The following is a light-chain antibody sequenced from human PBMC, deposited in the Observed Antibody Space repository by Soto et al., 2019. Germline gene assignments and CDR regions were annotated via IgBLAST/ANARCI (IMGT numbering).Light chain of an antibody. V-gene: IGKV3-20*01. Sequence: EIVLPQSPGTLPLSPGERATLSCRASQSVSSSYLDWYQQKPGQAPRLLIDGASSSATGIPDRCSGRGSVTDFTLTISRLEPEDFAVYYCQQYGSSSFTFGPGTKVDI. J-gene: IGKJ3*01. CDR2: GAS. CDR1: QSVSSSY. CDR3: QQYGSSSFT.